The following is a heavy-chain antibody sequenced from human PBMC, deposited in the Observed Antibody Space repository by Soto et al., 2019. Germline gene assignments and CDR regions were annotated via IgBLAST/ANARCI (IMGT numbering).Heavy chain of an antibody. CDR1: GYIFTSYG. CDR3: ARGDVYDSSTYAEY. CDR2: ISIYNGNT. V-gene: IGHV1-18*01. Sequence: ASVKVSCKASGYIFTSYGISWVRLAPGQGLEWMGWISIYNGNTSYAQKFQGRATMTTDTSTSTAYMELRSLRSDDTAVYYCARGDVYDSSTYAEYWGQGTLVTVSS. J-gene: IGHJ4*02. D-gene: IGHD3-22*01.